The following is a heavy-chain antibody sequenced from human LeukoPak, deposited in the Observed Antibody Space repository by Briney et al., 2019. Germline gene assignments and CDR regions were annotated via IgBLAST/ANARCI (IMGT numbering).Heavy chain of an antibody. CDR1: GGSISSGSYY. Sequence: SETLSLTCTVSGGSISSGSYYWSWIRQPAGKGLEWIGRIYTSGSTNYNPSLKSRVTISVDTSKNQFSLKLSSVTAADTAVYYCARVGGYCSGGSCYFDYWGQGTLVTVSS. CDR3: ARVGGYCSGGSCYFDY. V-gene: IGHV4-61*02. D-gene: IGHD2-15*01. J-gene: IGHJ4*02. CDR2: IYTSGST.